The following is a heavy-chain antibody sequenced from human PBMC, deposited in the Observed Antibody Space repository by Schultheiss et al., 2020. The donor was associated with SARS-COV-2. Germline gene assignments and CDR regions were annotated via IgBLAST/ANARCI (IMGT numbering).Heavy chain of an antibody. Sequence: GGSLRLSCAASGFTFSSYGLHWVRQAPGKGLEWVAVVSYDGSNKYYADSVKGRFTISRDSSKNTLYLQMSSLRREDTAVFYCVRARPTRFYYDMDVWGQGTTVTVSS. J-gene: IGHJ6*02. V-gene: IGHV3-30-3*01. CDR2: VSYDGSNK. D-gene: IGHD1-1*01. CDR3: VRARPTRFYYDMDV. CDR1: GFTFSSYG.